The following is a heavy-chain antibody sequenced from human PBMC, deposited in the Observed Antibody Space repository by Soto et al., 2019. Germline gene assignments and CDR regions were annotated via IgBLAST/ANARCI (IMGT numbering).Heavy chain of an antibody. CDR2: INHSGST. CDR3: ARGPRPRSLSYYYYHYYMDV. Sequence: SETLSLTCAVYGGSFGGYYWSWIRQPPGKGLEWIGEINHSGSTNYKPSLKSRVTISVDTSKNQFSLKLSSVTAADTAVYYCARGPRPRSLSYYYYHYYMDVWGKGTTVTVSS. V-gene: IGHV4-34*01. CDR1: GGSFGGYY. J-gene: IGHJ6*03.